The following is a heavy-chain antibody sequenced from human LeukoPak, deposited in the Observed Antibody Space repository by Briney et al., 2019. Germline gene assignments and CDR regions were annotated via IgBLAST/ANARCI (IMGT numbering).Heavy chain of an antibody. CDR3: ARDLLSLPHKYFDS. V-gene: IGHV3-30*02. CDR2: IRYDGSQK. CDR1: GFSFSNYG. D-gene: IGHD3-16*01. J-gene: IGHJ4*02. Sequence: GGSLRLSCAASGFSFSNYGMHWVRHAPGRGLEWVAYIRYDGSQKYYGDSVKGRFTISRDNSKNTVYLQMNSLRDEDTAVYYCARDLLSLPHKYFDSWGRGTLVTVSS.